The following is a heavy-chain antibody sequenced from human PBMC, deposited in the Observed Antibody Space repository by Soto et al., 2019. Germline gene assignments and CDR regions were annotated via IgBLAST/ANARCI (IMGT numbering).Heavy chain of an antibody. CDR2: IYPADSET. Sequence: GESLKISCKASGYGLTNSWIGWVRHMPGKGLEWMGTIYPADSETRYSPSFQGQVTISADKSTSTAYVQWSGLGASDTAIYYCATQYCTTNRCYFDSWDQGTLVTVSS. CDR1: GYGLTNSW. CDR3: ATQYCTTNRCYFDS. J-gene: IGHJ4*02. D-gene: IGHD2-8*01. V-gene: IGHV5-51*01.